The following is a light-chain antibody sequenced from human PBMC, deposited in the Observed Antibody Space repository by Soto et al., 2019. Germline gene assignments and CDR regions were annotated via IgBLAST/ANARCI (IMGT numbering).Light chain of an antibody. Sequence: EIVMTQSPATLSLSPGERSTLSFMASQTVNSNLAWYQKKPGQAPRLLIYGASTRAPGIPARFSGSGSGTEFTLTISSLQPDDFATYYCQHYNSYSEAFGQGTKVDIK. V-gene: IGKV3D-15*01. CDR2: GAS. CDR1: QTVNSN. J-gene: IGKJ1*01. CDR3: QHYNSYSEA.